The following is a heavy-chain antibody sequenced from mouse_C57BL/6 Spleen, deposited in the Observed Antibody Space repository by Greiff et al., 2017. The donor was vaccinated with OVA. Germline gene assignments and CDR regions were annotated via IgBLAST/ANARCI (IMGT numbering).Heavy chain of an antibody. CDR2: IRLKSDNYAT. CDR1: GFTFSNYW. Sequence: EVQLVESGGGLVQPGGSMKLSCVASGFTFSNYWMNWVRQSPEKGLEWVAQIRLKSDNYATHYAESVKGRFTISRDDSKSSVYLQMNNLRAEDTGIYYCTGLSSWCAYWGQGTLVTVSA. J-gene: IGHJ3*01. V-gene: IGHV6-3*01. CDR3: TGLSSWCAY.